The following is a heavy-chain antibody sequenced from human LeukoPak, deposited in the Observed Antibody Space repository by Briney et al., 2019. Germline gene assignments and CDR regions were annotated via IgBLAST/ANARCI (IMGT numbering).Heavy chain of an antibody. D-gene: IGHD6-19*01. CDR3: ARVRARAVAGTGGWFDP. Sequence: SQTLSLTCIVSGDSITSGAYYWSWVRQLPGKGLDWIGYIGYTGDTYCNPSLRSRVTISVDTSKNQFSLKLSSVTAADTAVYYCARVRARAVAGTGGWFDPWGQGTLVTVSS. CDR2: IGYTGDT. V-gene: IGHV4-31*03. J-gene: IGHJ5*02. CDR1: GDSITSGAYY.